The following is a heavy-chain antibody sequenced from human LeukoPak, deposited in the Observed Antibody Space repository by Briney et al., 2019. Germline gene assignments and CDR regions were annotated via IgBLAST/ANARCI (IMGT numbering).Heavy chain of an antibody. V-gene: IGHV4-59*08. CDR3: ARLSPIAAAGAYSYHSLDI. J-gene: IGHJ6*02. CDR2: IHYTGST. D-gene: IGHD6-13*01. CDR1: GGSISGYS. Sequence: LETLSLTCTVSGGSISGYSWSWIRRPPGEGLEWIGHIHYTGSTDYNPSLKSRVTLSFDTSKNQFSLKVTSVTAADTAVYHCARLSPIAAAGAYSYHSLDIWSQGTTVTVSS.